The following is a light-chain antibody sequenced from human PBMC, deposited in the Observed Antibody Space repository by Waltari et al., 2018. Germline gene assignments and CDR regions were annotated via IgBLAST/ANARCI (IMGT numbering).Light chain of an antibody. Sequence: QSALTQPASVSGSPGQSITISCTGTSSDIGGSNYVSWYQQHPGKAPKLMIYDVSHRPSGVSNRFSGSKSGNTASLTISGLQAEDEADYYFNSYTSSSTLILFGGGTKLTVL. CDR3: NSYTSSSTLIL. V-gene: IGLV2-14*03. CDR1: SSDIGGSNY. J-gene: IGLJ2*01. CDR2: DVS.